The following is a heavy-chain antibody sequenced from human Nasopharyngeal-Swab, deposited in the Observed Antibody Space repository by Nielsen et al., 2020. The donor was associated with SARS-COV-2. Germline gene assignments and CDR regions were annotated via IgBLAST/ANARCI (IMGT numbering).Heavy chain of an antibody. CDR3: AKDTGSSGYYEWSYDY. CDR1: RFPLCSYS. V-gene: IGHV3-23*01. J-gene: IGHJ4*02. D-gene: IGHD3-22*01. CDR2: ISGSGGST. Sequence: GGALRLSPAASRFPLCSYSLSWGRQAPGKGLEWVSAISGSGGSTYYADSVKGRFTISRDNSKNTLYLQMNSLRAEDTAVYYCAKDTGSSGYYEWSYDYWGQGTLVTVSS.